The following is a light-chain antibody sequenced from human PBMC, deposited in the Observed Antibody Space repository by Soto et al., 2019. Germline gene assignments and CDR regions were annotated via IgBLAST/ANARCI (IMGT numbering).Light chain of an antibody. CDR2: GAS. Sequence: EIVMTQSPPTLSVSPGERATLSCRASQSVSSNLAWYQQKPGQAPRLLIYGASTRATGIPARFSGSGSGTEFTLTISSLQYADFAVYYCQQYDNWPPTFGQGTKV. J-gene: IGKJ1*01. V-gene: IGKV3-15*01. CDR1: QSVSSN. CDR3: QQYDNWPPT.